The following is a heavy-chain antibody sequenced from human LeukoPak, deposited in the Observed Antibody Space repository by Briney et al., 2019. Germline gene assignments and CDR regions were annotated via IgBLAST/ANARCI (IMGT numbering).Heavy chain of an antibody. V-gene: IGHV4-28*05. D-gene: IGHD6-19*01. CDR3: ARGYSSGWYYY. Sequence: SETLSLTCGVSGYSISSSKWWGWIRQPPGKGLEWIGYIYHSGSIYYNPSLKSRVTISVDTSKNQFSLKLSSVTAADTAVYYCARGYSSGWYYYWGQGTLVTVSS. CDR2: IYHSGSI. J-gene: IGHJ4*02. CDR1: GYSISSSKW.